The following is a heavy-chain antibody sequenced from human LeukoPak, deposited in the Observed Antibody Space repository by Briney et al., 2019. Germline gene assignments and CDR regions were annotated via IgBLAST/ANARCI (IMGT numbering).Heavy chain of an antibody. CDR2: ISSSSSTI. J-gene: IGHJ4*02. CDR1: GFTFSSYS. V-gene: IGHV3-48*02. CDR3: ASGYGDY. Sequence: PGGSRKLSGAASGFTFSSYSMNWVRQAPGKGLEWVSYISSSSSTIYYADSVKGRFTISRDDAKNSLYLQMNSLRDEDTAVYYCASGYGDYWGQGTLVTVSS. D-gene: IGHD5-12*01.